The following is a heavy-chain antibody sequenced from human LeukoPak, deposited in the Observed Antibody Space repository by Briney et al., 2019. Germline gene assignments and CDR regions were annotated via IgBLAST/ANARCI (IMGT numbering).Heavy chain of an antibody. V-gene: IGHV1-2*02. J-gene: IGHJ6*02. D-gene: IGHD1-26*01. CDR2: INPNSGGT. Sequence: GASVKVSCKASGYTFTGYYMHWVRQAPGQGLEWMGWINPNSGGTNYAQKFQGRVTMTRDTSISTAYMELSRLRSEDTAVYYCAGGRSPNYYYGMDVWGQGTTVTVSS. CDR1: GYTFTGYY. CDR3: AGGRSPNYYYGMDV.